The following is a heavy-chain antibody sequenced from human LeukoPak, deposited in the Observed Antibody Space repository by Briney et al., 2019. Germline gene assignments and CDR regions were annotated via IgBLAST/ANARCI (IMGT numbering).Heavy chain of an antibody. V-gene: IGHV3-21*01. D-gene: IGHD6-13*01. CDR2: ISSSSSYI. CDR1: GFTFSSYA. CDR3: ARDSSSWYHAFDI. Sequence: GGSLRLSCAASGFTFSSYAMSWVRQAPGKGLEWVSSISSSSSYIYYADSVKGRFTISRDNAKNSLYLQMNSLRAEDTAVYYCARDSSSWYHAFDIWGQGTMVTVSS. J-gene: IGHJ3*02.